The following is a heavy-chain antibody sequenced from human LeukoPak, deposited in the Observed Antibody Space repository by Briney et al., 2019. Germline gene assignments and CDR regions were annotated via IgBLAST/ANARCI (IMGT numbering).Heavy chain of an antibody. CDR1: GFTFRNYG. D-gene: IGHD1-1*01. J-gene: IGHJ3*02. Sequence: GGSLRLSCAASGFTFRNYGMHWVRRTPGKGLEWVAFIRSDGSDKYYADSVKGRFTISRDNAKNSLFLQMNSLRAEDTAVYYCARGLNWNDAFSAFDIWGQGTMVTVSS. CDR2: IRSDGSDK. CDR3: ARGLNWNDAFSAFDI. V-gene: IGHV3-30*02.